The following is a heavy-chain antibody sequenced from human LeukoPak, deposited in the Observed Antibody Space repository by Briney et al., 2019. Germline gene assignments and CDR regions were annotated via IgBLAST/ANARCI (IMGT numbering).Heavy chain of an antibody. CDR2: IYYSGST. CDR1: GGSINSGDYY. CDR3: LGAHFGF. V-gene: IGHV4-39*07. Sequence: SETLSLTCTVSGGSINSGDYYWVWIRQPPGKGLEWIGSIYYSGSTSYNPSLKSRVTMTVDTSKNQFSLKLSSVTAADTAVYYCLGAHFGFWGQGTLVTVSS. J-gene: IGHJ4*02.